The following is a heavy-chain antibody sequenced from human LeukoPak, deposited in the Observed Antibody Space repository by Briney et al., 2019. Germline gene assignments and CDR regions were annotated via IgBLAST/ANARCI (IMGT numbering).Heavy chain of an antibody. Sequence: PGGSLRLSCAASGFTFSSYSMNWVRQAPGKGLEWVSSISSSSSYIYYADSVKGRFTISRDNAKNSLYLQMNSLRAEDTAVYYCVIPLGGSYVGDAFDIWGQGTMVTVSS. J-gene: IGHJ3*02. CDR2: ISSSSSYI. CDR3: VIPLGGSYVGDAFDI. V-gene: IGHV3-21*01. CDR1: GFTFSSYS. D-gene: IGHD1-26*01.